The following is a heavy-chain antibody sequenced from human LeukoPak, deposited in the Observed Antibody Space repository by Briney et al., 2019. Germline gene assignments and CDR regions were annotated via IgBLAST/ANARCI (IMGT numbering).Heavy chain of an antibody. D-gene: IGHD4-17*01. J-gene: IGHJ3*02. V-gene: IGHV4-31*03. CDR3: ARDYGDYAHDAFDI. CDR1: GGSISSGGYY. Sequence: SQTLSLTCTVSGGSISSGGYYWSWIRQHPGKGLEWIGYIYYSGSTYYHPSLKSRVTISVDTSKNQFSLKLSSVTAADTAVYYCARDYGDYAHDAFDIWGQGTMVTVSS. CDR2: IYYSGST.